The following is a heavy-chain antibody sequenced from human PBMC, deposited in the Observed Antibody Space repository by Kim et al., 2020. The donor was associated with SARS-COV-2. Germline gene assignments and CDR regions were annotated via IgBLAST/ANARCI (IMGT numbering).Heavy chain of an antibody. CDR2: IYYSGST. V-gene: IGHV4-59*01. CDR1: GGSISSYY. J-gene: IGHJ4*02. Sequence: SETLSLTCTVSGGSISSYYWSWIRQPPGKGLEWIGYIYYSGSTNYNPSLKSRVTISVDTSKNQFSLKLSSVTAADTAVYYCARVERWFGELYPEYWGQGTLVTVSS. D-gene: IGHD3-10*01. CDR3: ARVERWFGELYPEY.